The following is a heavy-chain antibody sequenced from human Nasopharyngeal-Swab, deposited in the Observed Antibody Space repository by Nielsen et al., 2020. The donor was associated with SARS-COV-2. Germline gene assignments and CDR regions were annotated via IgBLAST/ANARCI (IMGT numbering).Heavy chain of an antibody. CDR2: IKQDGSEK. D-gene: IGHD5-12*01. J-gene: IGHJ4*02. CDR3: ARVYSGYDMPVGLDY. V-gene: IGHV3-7*01. Sequence: WIRQPPGKGLEWVANIKQDGSEKYYVDSVEGRFTITRDNAKNSLYLQMNSLRAEDTAVYYCARVYSGYDMPVGLDYWGQGTLVTVSS.